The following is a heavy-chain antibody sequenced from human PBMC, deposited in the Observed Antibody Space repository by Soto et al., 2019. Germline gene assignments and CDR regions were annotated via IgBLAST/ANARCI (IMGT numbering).Heavy chain of an antibody. CDR3: VRDNYGDYVY. CDR1: GGSFSSGDYY. J-gene: IGHJ4*02. D-gene: IGHD4-17*01. CDR2: IYYSAST. Sequence: QVQLQESGPGLVKPSQTLSLTCTVSGGSFSSGDYYWSWIRQSPGKGLEWIGYIYYSASTHYNPSLRSRVTISLDTSKNQFFLKLSSVTAADTAVDYCVRDNYGDYVYWGQGTLVTFSS. V-gene: IGHV4-30-4*01.